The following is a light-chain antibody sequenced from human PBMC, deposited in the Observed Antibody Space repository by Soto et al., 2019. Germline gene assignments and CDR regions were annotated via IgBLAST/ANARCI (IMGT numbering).Light chain of an antibody. CDR1: PSVRRY. J-gene: IGKJ5*01. V-gene: IGKV3-11*01. Sequence: VGLPHSXATLSLTQREXXXXXXXTIPSVRRYLDWDKNKPFXAPRLIIDDEYNRXNAIPDRVSGSGSRTDVTLTTSSLEHEDFAVYYCQQRSNWPPRITFGQGTRMEIK. CDR2: DEY. CDR3: QQRSNWPPRIT.